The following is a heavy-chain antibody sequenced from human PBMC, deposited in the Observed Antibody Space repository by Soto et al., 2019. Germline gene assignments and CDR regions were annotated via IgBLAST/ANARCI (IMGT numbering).Heavy chain of an antibody. D-gene: IGHD6-19*01. V-gene: IGHV3-30-3*01. CDR3: ATPTLGVAGTFDY. J-gene: IGHJ4*02. Sequence: PLRLCWAASGFTFRSYGMRWVRQAPGKGLEWVAVISYDGSNKYYADSVTGRFTISRDNSKNPLYLQMNSLRAEDTAVYYCATPTLGVAGTFDYWGQGTLVTVSS. CDR2: ISYDGSNK. CDR1: GFTFRSYG.